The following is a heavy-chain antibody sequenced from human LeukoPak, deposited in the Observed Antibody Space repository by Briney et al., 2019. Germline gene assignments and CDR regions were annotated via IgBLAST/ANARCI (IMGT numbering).Heavy chain of an antibody. CDR1: GGSIRNYY. J-gene: IGHJ3*02. V-gene: IGHV4-59*01. Sequence: SETLSLTCTVSGGSIRNYYWSWIRQPPGKGLEWIGYIYYSGSTNYNPSLKSRVTISVDTSKNQFSLKQTSVTAADTAVYYCARGLTYYFDSSGYYVTDAFDIRGQGTMVTVSS. CDR3: ARGLTYYFDSSGYYVTDAFDI. CDR2: IYYSGST. D-gene: IGHD3-22*01.